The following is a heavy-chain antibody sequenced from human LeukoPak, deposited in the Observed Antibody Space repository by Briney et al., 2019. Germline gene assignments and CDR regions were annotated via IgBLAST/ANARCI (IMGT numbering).Heavy chain of an antibody. D-gene: IGHD3/OR15-3a*01. CDR3: ARGIEDSRAQPVSQWFDP. CDR2: ISSSYSI. Sequence: PGGSLRLSCAASGFTFSSYEMNWVRQAPGKGLEWVSSISSSYSISYADSVKGRFTISRDNARNSLYLQMNSLRAEDTAVYYCARGIEDSRAQPVSQWFDPWGQGTLVTVSS. V-gene: IGHV3-69-1*01. J-gene: IGHJ5*02. CDR1: GFTFSSYE.